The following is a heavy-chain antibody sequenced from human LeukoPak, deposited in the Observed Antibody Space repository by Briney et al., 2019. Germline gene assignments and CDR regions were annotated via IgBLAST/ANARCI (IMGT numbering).Heavy chain of an antibody. CDR2: IIPIFGTA. D-gene: IGHD3-22*01. CDR3: ARLTRYYYDSSGSHYFDY. Sequence: ASVKVSCKASGGTFSSYAISWVRQAPGQGLEWMGGIIPIFGTANYAQKFQGRVTITADKSTSTAYMELSSLRSEDTAVYYCARLTRYYYDSSGSHYFDYWGQGTLVTVSS. J-gene: IGHJ4*02. V-gene: IGHV1-69*06. CDR1: GGTFSSYA.